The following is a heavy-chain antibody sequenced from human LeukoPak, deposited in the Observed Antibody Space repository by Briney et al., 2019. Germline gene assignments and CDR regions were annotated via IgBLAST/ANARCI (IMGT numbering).Heavy chain of an antibody. J-gene: IGHJ4*02. D-gene: IGHD3-9*01. Sequence: GGSLRLSCAASGLIFRSYAMSWVRQAPGKGLEWVSAISGSGGAIDYADSVKGRFTISRDNSKNTMDLQMNSLRAEGTAVYYCAKDLYYDLLMGTFDHWGQGTLVTVSS. CDR1: GLIFRSYA. V-gene: IGHV3-23*01. CDR2: ISGSGGAI. CDR3: AKDLYYDLLMGTFDH.